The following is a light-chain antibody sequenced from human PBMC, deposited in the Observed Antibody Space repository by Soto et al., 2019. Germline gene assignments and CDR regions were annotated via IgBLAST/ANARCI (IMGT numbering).Light chain of an antibody. CDR1: SSDVGGYNY. Sequence: QSVLTQPASVSGFPGQSITISCTGTSSDVGGYNYVSWYQQHPGKAPKLMIYEVNNRPSGVSNRFSGSKSVNTASLTISGLQAEDEADYYCSSYTSSITHVIFGGGTKLTVL. CDR3: SSYTSSITHVI. CDR2: EVN. J-gene: IGLJ2*01. V-gene: IGLV2-14*01.